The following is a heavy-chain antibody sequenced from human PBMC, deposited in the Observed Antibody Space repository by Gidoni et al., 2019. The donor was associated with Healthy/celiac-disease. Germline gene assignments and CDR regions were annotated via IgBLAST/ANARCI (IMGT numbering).Heavy chain of an antibody. CDR1: GFPFSSYS. CDR3: ARTRAVTTVTTLGWFDP. CDR2: ISSSSSYI. Sequence: EVQLVESGGGLVKPGGSLRLSCAASGFPFSSYSMNWVRQAPGKGLEWVSSISSSSSYIYYADSVKGRFTISRDNAKNSLYLQMNSLRAEDTAVYYCARTRAVTTVTTLGWFDPWGQGTLVTVSS. D-gene: IGHD4-17*01. J-gene: IGHJ5*02. V-gene: IGHV3-21*01.